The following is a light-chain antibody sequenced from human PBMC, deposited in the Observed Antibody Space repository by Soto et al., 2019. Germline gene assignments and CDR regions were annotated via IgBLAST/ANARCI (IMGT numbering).Light chain of an antibody. CDR2: DAS. Sequence: IQMTQSPSSLSASVGDTLTITCQASQAIGNSVNWYQQTAGKAPKLLMYDASNLEVGVPSRFRGSGSGTDFTFIINSLQPEDFATYYCQQYDDLPLTFGGGTKVELK. V-gene: IGKV1-33*01. J-gene: IGKJ4*01. CDR1: QAIGNS. CDR3: QQYDDLPLT.